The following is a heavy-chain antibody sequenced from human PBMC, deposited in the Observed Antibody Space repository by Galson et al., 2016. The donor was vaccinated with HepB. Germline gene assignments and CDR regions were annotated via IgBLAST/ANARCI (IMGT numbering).Heavy chain of an antibody. CDR2: IWPADSDT. CDR3: ARRPSSAWTTLVSP. Sequence: QSGAEVKKPGESLKISCKASGYNFNDYWIGWVRQMPGKGLELMGIIWPADSDTRYSPSFHGPVIISADKSISTAYLQWNSLKASDTAMYYCARRPSSAWTTLVSPWGQGTLVTVSP. J-gene: IGHJ5*02. CDR1: GYNFNDYW. V-gene: IGHV5-51*01. D-gene: IGHD3-22*01.